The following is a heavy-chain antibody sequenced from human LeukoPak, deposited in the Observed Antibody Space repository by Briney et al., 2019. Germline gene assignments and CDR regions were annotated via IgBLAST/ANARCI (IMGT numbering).Heavy chain of an antibody. CDR1: GGSFSGYY. CDR2: INHSGST. V-gene: IGHV4-34*01. Sequence: PSETLSLTCAAYGGSFSGYYWSWIRQPPGKGLEWIGEINHSGSTNYNPSLKSRVTISVDTSKNQFSLKLSSVTAADTAVYYCARQKGKYYYDSSGYLDYWGQGTLVTVSS. CDR3: ARQKGKYYYDSSGYLDY. J-gene: IGHJ4*02. D-gene: IGHD3-22*01.